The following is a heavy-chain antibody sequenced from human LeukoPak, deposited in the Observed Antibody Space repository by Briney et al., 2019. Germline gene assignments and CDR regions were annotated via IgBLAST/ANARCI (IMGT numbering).Heavy chain of an antibody. V-gene: IGHV3-30*18. D-gene: IGHD6-13*01. CDR3: AKSRQQLDYNWFDP. J-gene: IGHJ5*02. CDR2: ISYDGSNK. Sequence: GGSLRLSCAASGFTFGSYGMHWVRQAPGKGLEWVAVISYDGSNKYYADSVKGRFTISRDNSKNTLYLQMNSLRAEDTAVYYCAKSRQQLDYNWFDPWGQGTLVTVSS. CDR1: GFTFGSYG.